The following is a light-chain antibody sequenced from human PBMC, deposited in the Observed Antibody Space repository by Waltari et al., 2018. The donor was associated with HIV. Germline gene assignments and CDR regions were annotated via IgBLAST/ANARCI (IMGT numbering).Light chain of an antibody. CDR2: QW. V-gene: IGLV8-61*01. CDR1: SGSVSTSNY. Sequence: QTVVTQETSFSVSPGGTVTLTCGLSSGSVSTSNYPSWYQQTPGQPPRTPEQWKSHKSYSCQVTHEGSTVEKTVAQADDESDYYCVLFVGSGIWVFGGGTKLTVL. CDR3: VLFVGSGIWV. J-gene: IGLJ3*02.